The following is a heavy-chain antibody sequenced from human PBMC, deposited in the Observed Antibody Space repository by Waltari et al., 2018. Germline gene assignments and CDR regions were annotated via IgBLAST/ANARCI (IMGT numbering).Heavy chain of an antibody. V-gene: IGHV3-23*01. CDR1: GFTFSSYA. J-gene: IGHJ4*02. CDR2: ISGSGGST. CDR3: AKVTIFGVVITYFDY. D-gene: IGHD3-3*01. Sequence: EVQLLESGGGLVQPGGSLRLSCAASGFTFSSYAMSWVRPAPGKGLEWVSAISGSGGSTYYADSVKGRFTISRDNSKNTLYLQMNSLRAEDTAVYYCAKVTIFGVVITYFDYWGQGTLVTVSS.